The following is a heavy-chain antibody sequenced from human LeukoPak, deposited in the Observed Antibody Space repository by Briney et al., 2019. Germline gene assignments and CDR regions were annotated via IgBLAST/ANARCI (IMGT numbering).Heavy chain of an antibody. V-gene: IGHV4-59*01. J-gene: IGHJ5*02. CDR3: ASLSIAARRSEFDP. D-gene: IGHD6-6*01. CDR2: IYSSGTT. CDR1: GVSISTYY. Sequence: SETLSLTCTVSGVSISTYYWSWIRQPPGKGPEWIGYIYSSGTTNYNPSLKSRVTISIDTSKNQFSLKLSSVTAADTAVYYCASLSIAARRSEFDPWGQGTLVTVSS.